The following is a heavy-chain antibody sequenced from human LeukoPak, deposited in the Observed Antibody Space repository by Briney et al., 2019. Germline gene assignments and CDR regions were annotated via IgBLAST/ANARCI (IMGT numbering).Heavy chain of an antibody. CDR2: INHSGST. Sequence: MASETLSLTCAVYGGSFSGYYWSWIRQPPGKGLEWIGEINHSGSTNYNPSLKSRVTISVDTSKNQFSLKLSFVTAADTAVYYCARRVEVTPYYYYYYMDVWGKGTTVTVSS. V-gene: IGHV4-34*01. CDR3: ARRVEVTPYYYYYYMDV. CDR1: GGSFSGYY. D-gene: IGHD4-23*01. J-gene: IGHJ6*03.